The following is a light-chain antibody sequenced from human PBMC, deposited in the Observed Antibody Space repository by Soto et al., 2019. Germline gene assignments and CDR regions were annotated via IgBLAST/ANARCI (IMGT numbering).Light chain of an antibody. V-gene: IGKV1-5*03. CDR2: KAS. Sequence: DYQVTQSTSTLSASVGDRVTITCRASQTISSWLAWYQQKPGKAPKLLIYKASTLKSGVPSRFSGSGSGTEFTLTISSLQPDDFATYYCQQYNSYWTFGQGTKVDIK. CDR1: QTISSW. J-gene: IGKJ1*01. CDR3: QQYNSYWT.